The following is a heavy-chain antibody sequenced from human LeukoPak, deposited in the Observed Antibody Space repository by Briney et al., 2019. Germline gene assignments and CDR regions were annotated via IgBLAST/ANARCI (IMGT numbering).Heavy chain of an antibody. J-gene: IGHJ4*02. CDR3: ARDPPRAVGAIDDY. V-gene: IGHV1-2*02. CDR2: INPNSGGT. CDR1: GYTFSGYY. D-gene: IGHD1-26*01. Sequence: GASVKVSCKASGYTFSGYYMHWVRQAPGQGLEWMGWINPNSGGTNYAQKFQGRVTMTRDTSISTAYMELSRLRSDDTAVYYCARDPPRAVGAIDDYWGQGTLVTVSS.